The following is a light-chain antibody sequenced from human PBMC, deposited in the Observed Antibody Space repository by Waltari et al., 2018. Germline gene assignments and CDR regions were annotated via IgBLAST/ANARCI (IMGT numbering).Light chain of an antibody. J-gene: IGLJ2*01. Sequence: QSVLTQPPSASGTPGQRVTISCSGSSPTTGSNFVYWYQQLPGTATKLLIYRNNQRPSGVPDRFSGSKSGTSASLAISGLRSEDEADYYCAAWDDSLSGPVFGGGTKMTVL. CDR2: RNN. CDR3: AAWDDSLSGPV. V-gene: IGLV1-47*01. CDR1: SPTTGSNF.